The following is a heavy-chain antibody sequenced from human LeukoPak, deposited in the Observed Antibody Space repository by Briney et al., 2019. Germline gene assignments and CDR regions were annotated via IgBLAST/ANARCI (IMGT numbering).Heavy chain of an antibody. CDR2: IHTSGST. Sequence: SETLSLTCTVSGGSVSNYYWSWVRQPAGKGLEWIGRIHTSGSTNYDPSLKSRVTMSVDTSKSQLSLKLSSVTAADTAVYYCARMVGATRCDIWGQGTMVTVSS. J-gene: IGHJ3*02. D-gene: IGHD1-26*01. CDR1: GGSVSNYY. CDR3: ARMVGATRCDI. V-gene: IGHV4-4*07.